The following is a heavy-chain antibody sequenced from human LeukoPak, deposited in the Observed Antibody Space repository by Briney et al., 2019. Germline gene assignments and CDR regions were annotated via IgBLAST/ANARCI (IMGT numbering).Heavy chain of an antibody. CDR3: AKDPPQFVTLDYFDY. J-gene: IGHJ4*02. V-gene: IGHV3-30*02. CDR2: IRYDGSNK. Sequence: PGGSLRLSCAASGFTFSSYGMHWVRQAPGKGLEWVAFIRYDGSNKYYADSVKGRFTISRDNSKNTLYLQMNSLRAEDTAVYYCAKDPPQFVTLDYFDYWGQGTLVTVSS. CDR1: GFTFSSYG. D-gene: IGHD1-14*01.